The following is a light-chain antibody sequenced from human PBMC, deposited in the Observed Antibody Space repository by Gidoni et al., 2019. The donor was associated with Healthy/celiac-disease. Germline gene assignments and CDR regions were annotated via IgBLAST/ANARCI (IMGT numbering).Light chain of an antibody. CDR2: DAS. CDR3: QQYDNLPGT. V-gene: IGKV1-33*01. J-gene: IGKJ3*01. CDR1: QDISNY. Sequence: IQMTQSPSSLSASVGDRVTITCQASQDISNYLNWYQQKPGKAPKLLIDDASNLETGVPARFSGRGSGTDFTFTISSLQPEDIATYYCQQYDNLPGTFGPGTKVDIK.